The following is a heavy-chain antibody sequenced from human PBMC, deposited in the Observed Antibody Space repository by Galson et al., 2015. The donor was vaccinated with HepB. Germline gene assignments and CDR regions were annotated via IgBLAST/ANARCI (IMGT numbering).Heavy chain of an antibody. Sequence: SLRLSCAASGFTFSSYGMHWVRQAPGKGLEWVAVIWYDGSNKYYADSVKGRFTISRDNSKNTLFLQMNSLRADDTTVYYCARDYNGYYQRIDYWGQGALVTVSS. CDR2: IWYDGSNK. CDR3: ARDYNGYYQRIDY. J-gene: IGHJ4*02. V-gene: IGHV3-33*08. CDR1: GFTFSSYG. D-gene: IGHD3-22*01.